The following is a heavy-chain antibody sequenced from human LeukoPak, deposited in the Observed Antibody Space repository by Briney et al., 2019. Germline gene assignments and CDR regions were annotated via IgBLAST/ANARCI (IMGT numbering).Heavy chain of an antibody. CDR2: IYYSGKT. D-gene: IGHD3-16*01. Sequence: PSETLSLTCTVSGGSISSYYWSWIRQPPGKGLEWIGYIYYSGKTNYNFSFKSRVTISVDTSMNQFSLKLSSVTAADTAVYYCARHVGDDYMDYWGQGTLVTVSS. CDR3: ARHVGDDYMDY. CDR1: GGSISSYY. J-gene: IGHJ4*02. V-gene: IGHV4-59*08.